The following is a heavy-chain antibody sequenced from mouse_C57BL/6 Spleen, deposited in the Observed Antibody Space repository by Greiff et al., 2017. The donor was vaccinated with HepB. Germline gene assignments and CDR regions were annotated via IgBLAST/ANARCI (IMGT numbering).Heavy chain of an antibody. Sequence: QVQLQQPGAALVMPGASVQLSCKASGYTFTSYWMHWVKQRPGQGLEWIGEIDPSDSYTNYNQKFKGKSTLTVDKSSSTAYMQLSSLTSEDSAVYYCARSTFYYFDYWGQGTTLTVSS. J-gene: IGHJ2*01. CDR2: IDPSDSYT. CDR1: GYTFTSYW. CDR3: ARSTFYYFDY. V-gene: IGHV1-69*01.